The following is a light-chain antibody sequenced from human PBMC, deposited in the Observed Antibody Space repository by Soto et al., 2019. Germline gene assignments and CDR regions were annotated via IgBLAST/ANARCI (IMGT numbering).Light chain of an antibody. CDR2: GAS. Sequence: EIVLTQSPGTLSLSPGERATLSCRASQSVSSSYLAWYQQKPGQAPRLLIYGASSRATGIPDRFSASGSGTDFTLTISGLEPEDFAVYYCQQYCSSLITFGQGTRLEIK. CDR3: QQYCSSLIT. V-gene: IGKV3-20*01. CDR1: QSVSSSY. J-gene: IGKJ5*01.